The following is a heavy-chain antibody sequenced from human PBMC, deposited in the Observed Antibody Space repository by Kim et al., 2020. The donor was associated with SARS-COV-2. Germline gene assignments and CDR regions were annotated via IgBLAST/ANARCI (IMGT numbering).Heavy chain of an antibody. CDR3: AKEGWGDSSFDY. Sequence: GGSLRLSCAASGFTFSSYAMSWVRQAPGKGLEWVSVIYSGGSSTYYADSVKGRFTISRDNSKNTLYLQMNSLRAEDTAVYYCAKEGWGDSSFDYWGQGTLVTVSS. D-gene: IGHD4-4*01. CDR2: IYSGGSST. CDR1: GFTFSSYA. J-gene: IGHJ4*02. V-gene: IGHV3-23*03.